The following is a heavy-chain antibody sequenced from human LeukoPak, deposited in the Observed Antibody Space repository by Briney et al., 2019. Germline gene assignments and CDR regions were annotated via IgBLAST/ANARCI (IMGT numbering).Heavy chain of an antibody. CDR3: AKGVFTIFGDYYYMDV. CDR1: GYTFTGYY. CDR2: IHPNSGGT. V-gene: IGHV1-2*02. D-gene: IGHD3-3*01. J-gene: IGHJ6*03. Sequence: ASVKVSCKASGYTFTGYYMHWVRQAPGQGLEWMGWIHPNSGGTNYAQKFQGRVTMTRDTSISTAYMELSGLRSDDTAVYYCAKGVFTIFGDYYYMDVWGKGTTVTVSS.